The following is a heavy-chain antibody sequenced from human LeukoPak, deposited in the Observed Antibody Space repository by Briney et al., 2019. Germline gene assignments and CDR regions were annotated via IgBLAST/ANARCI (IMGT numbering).Heavy chain of an antibody. V-gene: IGHV3-21*01. J-gene: IGHJ6*02. CDR3: ARDLEAYGMDV. CDR1: GFTFSSYS. CDR2: ISSSSSYI. Sequence: GGSLRLSCAASGFTFSSYSMNWVRQAPGKGLEWVSSISSSSSYIYYADSVKGRFTISRGNAKNSLYLQMNSLRAEDTAVYYCARDLEAYGMDVWGQGTTVTVSS.